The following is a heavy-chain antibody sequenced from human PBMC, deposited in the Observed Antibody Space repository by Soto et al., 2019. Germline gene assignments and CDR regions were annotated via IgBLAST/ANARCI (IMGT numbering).Heavy chain of an antibody. V-gene: IGHV4-31*03. CDR2: IYYSGST. CDR3: ARGIFHKHSYYDYVWGSPTFDY. D-gene: IGHD3-16*01. J-gene: IGHJ4*02. CDR1: GGSISSGGYY. Sequence: QLQLQESGPGLVKPSQTLSLTCTVSGGSISSGGYYWSWIRQHPGKGLEWIWYIYYSGSTYYNPSLKSRVTISVDTSKNQFSLKLSSVTAADTAVYYCARGIFHKHSYYDYVWGSPTFDYWGQGTLVTVSS.